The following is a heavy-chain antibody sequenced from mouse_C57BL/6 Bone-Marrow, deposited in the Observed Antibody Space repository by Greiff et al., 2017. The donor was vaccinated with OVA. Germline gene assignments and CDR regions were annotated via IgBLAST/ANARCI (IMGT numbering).Heavy chain of an antibody. CDR3: DRNWDGDMDY. CDR2: IWSGGST. V-gene: IGHV2-2*01. Sequence: QVQLQQPGPGLVQPSQSLSITCTVSGFSLTSYGVHWVRQSPGKGLEWLGVIWSGGSTDYNSAFISRLSISKDKSKSQVFFKMNSLQADDTDTDYCDRNWDGDMDYWGQGTSVTVSS. J-gene: IGHJ4*01. D-gene: IGHD4-1*01. CDR1: GFSLTSYG.